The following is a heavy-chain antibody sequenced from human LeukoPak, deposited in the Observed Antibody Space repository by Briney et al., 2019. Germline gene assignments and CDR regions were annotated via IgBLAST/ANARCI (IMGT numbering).Heavy chain of an antibody. D-gene: IGHD3-22*01. CDR1: GGSVGSAGYY. Sequence: SETLSLTCTVSGGSVGSAGYYWSWIRQPPGGGLEWIGYIYYIRNTNYNPSLKSRVTISVDTSKNQFSLKLSSVTAADTAVYYCASSGYYYGKGDYWGQGTLVTVSS. V-gene: IGHV4-61*08. CDR3: ASSGYYYGKGDY. J-gene: IGHJ4*02. CDR2: IYYIRNT.